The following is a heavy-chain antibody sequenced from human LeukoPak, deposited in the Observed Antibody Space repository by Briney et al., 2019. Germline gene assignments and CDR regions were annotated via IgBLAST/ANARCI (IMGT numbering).Heavy chain of an antibody. J-gene: IGHJ4*02. CDR2: IYHSGST. D-gene: IGHD3-16*01. Sequence: SETLSLTCAVSGGSISSGGYSWSWIRQPPGKGLEWIGYIYHSGSTYYNPSLKSRVTISVDRSKNQFSLKLSSLTAADTAVYYCAREAWAGYFDYWGQGTLVTVSS. CDR1: GGSISSGGYS. V-gene: IGHV4-30-2*01. CDR3: AREAWAGYFDY.